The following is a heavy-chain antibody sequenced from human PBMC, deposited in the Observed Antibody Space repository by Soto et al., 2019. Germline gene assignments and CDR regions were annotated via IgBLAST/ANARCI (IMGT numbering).Heavy chain of an antibody. V-gene: IGHV1-69*02. CDR1: GGTFSSYT. CDR2: IIPILGIA. CDR3: ARVNRYSGYDFRDY. Sequence: QVQLVQSGAEVQKPGSSVKVSCKASGGTFSSYTISWVRQAPGQGLEWMGRIIPILGIANYAQKFQGRVTITADKSTSTAYMELSSLRSEDTAVYYGARVNRYSGYDFRDYWGQGTLVTVSS. J-gene: IGHJ4*02. D-gene: IGHD5-12*01.